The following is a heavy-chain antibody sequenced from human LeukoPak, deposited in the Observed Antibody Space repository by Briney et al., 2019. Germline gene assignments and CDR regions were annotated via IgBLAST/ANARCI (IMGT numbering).Heavy chain of an antibody. CDR3: ARDRSSGWGLFDY. Sequence: ASVKVSCKASGSPLPSTILTWVRQALDKGLEWMGIINPSGGSTSYAQKFQGRVTMTRDTSTSTVYMELSSLRSEDTAVYYCARDRSSGWGLFDYWGQGTLVTVSS. CDR2: INPSGGST. J-gene: IGHJ4*02. V-gene: IGHV1-46*01. D-gene: IGHD6-19*01. CDR1: GSPLPST.